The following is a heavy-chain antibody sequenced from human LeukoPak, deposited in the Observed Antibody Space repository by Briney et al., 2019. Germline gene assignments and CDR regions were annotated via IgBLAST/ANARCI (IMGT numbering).Heavy chain of an antibody. Sequence: SETLSLTCTVSGVSISSYYWSWIRQPPGKGLEWIGYIDYSGNTNYNPSLKSRVTISVDTSKTQFYLKLSSVTAADTAVYYCARWYYDSSGYRYFDYWGQGTLVTVSS. CDR2: IDYSGNT. V-gene: IGHV4-59*01. CDR3: ARWYYDSSGYRYFDY. CDR1: GVSISSYY. J-gene: IGHJ4*02. D-gene: IGHD3-22*01.